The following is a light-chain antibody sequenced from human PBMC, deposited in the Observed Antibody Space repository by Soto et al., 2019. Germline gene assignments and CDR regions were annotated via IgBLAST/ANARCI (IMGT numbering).Light chain of an antibody. CDR2: RVS. CDR1: QDVGSL. J-gene: IGKJ5*01. V-gene: IGKV3-15*01. CDR3: QQYYHWPIT. Sequence: VLTQSPATLSMSPGEGATLSCRASQDVGSLVAWYQQKPGQAPRLLIYRVSTRATDIAARFTGSGSGTDFTLSISSLQTEDFAVYYCQQYYHWPITFGPGTRLEIK.